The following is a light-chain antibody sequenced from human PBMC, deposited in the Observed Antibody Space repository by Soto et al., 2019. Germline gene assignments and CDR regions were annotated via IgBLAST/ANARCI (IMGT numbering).Light chain of an antibody. Sequence: DRVMPPNPLYLPLPPGEPASISLRGRRSLLDSDDGNTYFDWYLQKPGQSPQLLIYLGSNRASGVPDRFSGSGSGTDFTLTISRVEAEDVGVYYCMQAIQTRWTFGQGTKVDI. J-gene: IGKJ1*01. V-gene: IGKV2-28*01. CDR3: MQAIQTRWT. CDR1: RSLLDSDDGNTY. CDR2: LGS.